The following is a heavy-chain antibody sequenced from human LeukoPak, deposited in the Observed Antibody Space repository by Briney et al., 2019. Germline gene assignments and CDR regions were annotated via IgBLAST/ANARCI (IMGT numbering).Heavy chain of an antibody. CDR1: GFTFSSYS. J-gene: IGHJ4*02. D-gene: IGHD4-17*01. V-gene: IGHV3-21*01. Sequence: GGSLRLSCAASGFTFSSYSMNWVRQAPGKGLEWVSSISSSSSYIYYADSVKGRFTISRDNAKNSLYLQMNSLRAEDTAVYYCARDPETTVTPRDDYWGQGTLVTVSS. CDR3: ARDPETTVTPRDDY. CDR2: ISSSSSYI.